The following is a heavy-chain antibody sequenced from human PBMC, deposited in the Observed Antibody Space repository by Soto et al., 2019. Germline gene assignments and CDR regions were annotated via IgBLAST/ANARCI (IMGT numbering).Heavy chain of an antibody. Sequence: QLQLQESGPGLVKPSETLSLTCTVSGGSISSSSYYWGWIRQPPGKGLEWIGSIYYSGSTYYNPSLKSRVTISVDTSNNQFSLQLSSVTAADTAVYYCARLADPPGYSSGWDPWDFFGFDPWGQGTLVTVSS. J-gene: IGHJ5*02. D-gene: IGHD6-19*01. V-gene: IGHV4-39*01. CDR1: GGSISSSSYY. CDR2: IYYSGST. CDR3: ARLADPPGYSSGWDPWDFFGFDP.